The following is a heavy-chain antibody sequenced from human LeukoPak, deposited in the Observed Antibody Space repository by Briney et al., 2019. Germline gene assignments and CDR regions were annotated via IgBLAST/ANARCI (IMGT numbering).Heavy chain of an antibody. J-gene: IGHJ5*02. Sequence: GESLKISCAASGFTLSDSAIHLVRQASGKGLEWVGLIDRPAKSYATAYGASVGGRFTISRDDSKNTAYLQMDSLKTEDTALYYCTRDRGTYNWLDPWGQGTLVTVSS. D-gene: IGHD1-26*01. CDR1: GFTLSDSA. CDR3: TRDRGTYNWLDP. CDR2: IDRPAKSYAT. V-gene: IGHV3-73*01.